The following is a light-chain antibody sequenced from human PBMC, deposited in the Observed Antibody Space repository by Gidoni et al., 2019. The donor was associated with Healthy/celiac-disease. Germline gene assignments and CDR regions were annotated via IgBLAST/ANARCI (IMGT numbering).Light chain of an antibody. V-gene: IGKV3-15*01. CDR2: GTS. CDR1: QSVNSN. CDR3: RQYNNWPYT. Sequence: EIVMTQYPATLSVSPGERATLSCRASQSVNSNLAWYQQKPGQAPRLLIYGTSTRATGIPARFSGSGSGTDFTLTISGLQSEDFAVYYCRQYNNWPYTFGQGTKLEIK. J-gene: IGKJ2*01.